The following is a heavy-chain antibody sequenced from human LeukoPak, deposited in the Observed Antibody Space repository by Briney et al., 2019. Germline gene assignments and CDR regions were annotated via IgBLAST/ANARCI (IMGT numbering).Heavy chain of an antibody. D-gene: IGHD3-16*01. Sequence: PGTSLRLSCAASGFTFRHYSKHWVRQAPGKGLEWVAVVSFDGKIEYYADSVKGRFSISRDNSNSTLYLQMDSLRPDDTGLYYCVRARVTRGLGYWGQGTPVTVS. CDR1: GFTFRHYS. CDR3: VRARVTRGLGY. V-gene: IGHV3-30*01. J-gene: IGHJ4*02. CDR2: VSFDGKIE.